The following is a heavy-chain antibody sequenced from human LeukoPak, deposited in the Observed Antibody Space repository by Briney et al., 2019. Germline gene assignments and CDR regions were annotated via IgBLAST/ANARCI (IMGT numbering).Heavy chain of an antibody. D-gene: IGHD3-9*01. CDR1: GYSFTSYW. V-gene: IGHV5-51*01. J-gene: IGHJ4*02. CDR3: ARHNPLRYFDWLLPDC. Sequence: GEFLKIPCKGSGYSFTSYWIGWVRQMPGKGLEWMGIIYPGDSDTRYSPSFQGQVTISADKSISTAYLQWSSLKASDTAMYYCARHNPLRYFDWLLPDCWGQGTLVTVSS. CDR2: IYPGDSDT.